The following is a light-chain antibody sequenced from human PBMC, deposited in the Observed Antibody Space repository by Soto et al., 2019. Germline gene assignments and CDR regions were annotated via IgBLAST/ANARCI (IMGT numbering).Light chain of an antibody. CDR1: QNISNY. J-gene: IGKJ1*01. CDR3: QHYGYSLWT. V-gene: IGKV3-11*01. CDR2: DVS. Sequence: IVLTQSPASLSLSPGKRATLSCRASQNISNYLIWYQQKPGQAPRLLIYDVSNRATGIPARFSGSGSGTDFTLTISSLEPEDFAVYYCQHYGYSLWTFGQGTKVDIK.